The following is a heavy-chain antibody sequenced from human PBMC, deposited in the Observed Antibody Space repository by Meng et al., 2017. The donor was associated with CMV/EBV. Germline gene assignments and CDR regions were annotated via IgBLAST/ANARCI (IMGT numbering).Heavy chain of an antibody. J-gene: IGHJ4*02. CDR1: GFSLSTSGVG. V-gene: IGHV2-5*02. Sequence: QIPLKDSGPTLVKPTQTLALTCTFSGFSLSTSGVGVGWIRQPPGKDLEWLALIYWDDDKRYSPSLKSRLTITKDTSKNQVVLTMTNMDPVDTATYYCARIAAAGRFDYWGQGTLVTVSS. CDR3: ARIAAAGRFDY. D-gene: IGHD6-13*01. CDR2: IYWDDDK.